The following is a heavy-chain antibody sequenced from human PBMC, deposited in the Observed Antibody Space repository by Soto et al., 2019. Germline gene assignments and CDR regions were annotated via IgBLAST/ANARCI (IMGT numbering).Heavy chain of an antibody. J-gene: IGHJ4*02. CDR1: GYTFTSYA. Sequence: ASVKVSCKASGYTFTSYAMHWVRQAPGQRLEWMGWINAGNGNTKYSQKFQGRVTITRDTSASTAYMELSSLRSEDTVVFYCARVSRYYDSSGYYFPYWGQGTLVTVSS. V-gene: IGHV1-3*01. D-gene: IGHD3-22*01. CDR3: ARVSRYYDSSGYYFPY. CDR2: INAGNGNT.